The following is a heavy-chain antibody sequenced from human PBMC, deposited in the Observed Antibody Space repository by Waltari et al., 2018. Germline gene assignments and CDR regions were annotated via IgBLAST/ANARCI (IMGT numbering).Heavy chain of an antibody. Sequence: QVQLQQWGAGLLKPSETLSVTCEVFDDSFSKYYWVWIRQSPGKGLEWIGEINRRGSTNSNPSLKGRVTISLDMSKKQVSLRVTSVTAADTAVYYCAREYSSFEPIFDYWGRGTLVTVSS. J-gene: IGHJ4*02. CDR1: DDSFSKYY. CDR3: AREYSSFEPIFDY. D-gene: IGHD5-12*01. V-gene: IGHV4-34*02. CDR2: INRRGST.